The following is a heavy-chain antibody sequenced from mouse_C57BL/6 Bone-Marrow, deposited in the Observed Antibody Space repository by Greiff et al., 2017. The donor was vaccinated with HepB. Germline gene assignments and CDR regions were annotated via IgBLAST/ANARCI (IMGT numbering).Heavy chain of an antibody. V-gene: IGHV1-42*01. Sequence: VQLQQSGPELVKPGASVKISCKASGYSFTGYYMNWVKQSPEKSLEWIGEINPSTGGTTYNQKFKAKATLTGDKSSSTAYMQLKSLTSEDSAVYYGASIGGAWFAYWGQGTLVTVSA. CDR2: INPSTGGT. CDR1: GYSFTGYY. CDR3: ASIGGAWFAY. J-gene: IGHJ3*01.